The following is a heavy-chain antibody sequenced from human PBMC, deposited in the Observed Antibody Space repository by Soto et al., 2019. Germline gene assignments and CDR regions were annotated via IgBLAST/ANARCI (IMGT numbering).Heavy chain of an antibody. D-gene: IGHD5-12*01. J-gene: IGHJ3*02. V-gene: IGHV1-69*01. Sequence: QVQLVQSGAEMKKPGSSVKVSCKTSGGTFNNYAISWVRQAPGQGLEWMGGIIPIFGSENYAQKFQGRVTITADESTSTAYMELSSLRSEDTARYFCARGGGYDNLATVDIWGQGTMVAVSS. CDR1: GGTFNNYA. CDR2: IIPIFGSE. CDR3: ARGGGYDNLATVDI.